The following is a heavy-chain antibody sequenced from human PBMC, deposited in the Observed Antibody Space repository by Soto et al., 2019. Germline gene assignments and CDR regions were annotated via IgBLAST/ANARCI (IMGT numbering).Heavy chain of an antibody. D-gene: IGHD2-15*01. Sequence: SETLSLTCSLSGDSATSQYLTWIRQSPEKGLECIGYMHYTGFTHYNPSLKSRLTISVETSKNQFSLKLSSVTAADTAVYYCARLPEFYQGYSNDAFDIWGQGTMVTVS. CDR3: ARLPEFYQGYSNDAFDI. V-gene: IGHV4-59*08. CDR2: MHYTGFT. CDR1: GDSATSQY. J-gene: IGHJ3*02.